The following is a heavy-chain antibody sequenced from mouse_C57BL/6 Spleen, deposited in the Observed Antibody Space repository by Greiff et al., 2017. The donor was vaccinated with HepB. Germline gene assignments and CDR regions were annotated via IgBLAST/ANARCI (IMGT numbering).Heavy chain of an antibody. CDR2: IYPGDGDT. Sequence: QVQLQQSGPELVKPGASVKISCKASGYAFSSSWMNWVKQRPGKGLEWIGRIYPGDGDTNYNGKFKGKATLTADKSSSTAYLQLSSLTSEDSAVYFCARGWDGGYAMDYWGQGTSVTVSS. J-gene: IGHJ4*01. V-gene: IGHV1-82*01. CDR1: GYAFSSSW. D-gene: IGHD4-1*01. CDR3: ARGWDGGYAMDY.